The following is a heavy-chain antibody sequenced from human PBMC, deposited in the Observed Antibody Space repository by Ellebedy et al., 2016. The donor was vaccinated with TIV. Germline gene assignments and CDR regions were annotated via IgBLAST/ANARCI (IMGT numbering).Heavy chain of an antibody. V-gene: IGHV1-2*02. J-gene: IGHJ4*02. Sequence: AASVKVSCKASGYTFTGYYIHWVRQAPGQGLEWVGWINPDNGVTVYEQKLQGRVTITGDTSISTVYMELSSLRSDDTAIYYCVRDLTNPVTGDYWGQGTLVFVSS. CDR1: GYTFTGYY. CDR2: INPDNGVT. D-gene: IGHD4-11*01. CDR3: VRDLTNPVTGDY.